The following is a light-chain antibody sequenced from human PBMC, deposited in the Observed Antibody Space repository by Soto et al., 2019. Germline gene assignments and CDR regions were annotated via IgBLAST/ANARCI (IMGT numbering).Light chain of an antibody. CDR1: QGISSY. V-gene: IGKV1-8*01. Sequence: ALRMTQSPSSLSASTGDRVTITWRASQGISSYLAWYQQKPGKAPKLLIYAASTLQSGVPSRFSGSGSGTDFTLTISCLQSEDFATYYCQQYYSYPPTFGQGTKVDI. J-gene: IGKJ1*01. CDR2: AAS. CDR3: QQYYSYPPT.